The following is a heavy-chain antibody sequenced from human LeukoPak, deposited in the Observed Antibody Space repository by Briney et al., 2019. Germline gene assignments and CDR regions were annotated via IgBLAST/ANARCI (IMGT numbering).Heavy chain of an antibody. V-gene: IGHV1-69*05. CDR3: AGGPEYYYDSSGSFDY. J-gene: IGHJ4*02. CDR2: IIPIFGTA. D-gene: IGHD3-22*01. CDR1: GGTFSSYA. Sequence: TVKVSCKASGGTFSSYATSCVRQAPGQGLEWMGRIIPIFGTANYAQKIQGRGTITTDESTSTAYMELSSLRSEDTAVYYCAGGPEYYYDSSGSFDYWGQGTLVTVSA.